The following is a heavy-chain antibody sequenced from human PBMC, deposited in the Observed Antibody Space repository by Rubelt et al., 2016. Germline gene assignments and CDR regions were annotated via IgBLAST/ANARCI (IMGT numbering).Heavy chain of an antibody. Sequence: QLQLQESGPGLVKPSETLSLTCSVSGDSISSSSYHWGWIRQPPGKRLEWIGSIYYTGSTYQNPSLRGRITISVDTSKNQFSRNLSSVTAADTAVYYCARPGYSSGWYWFDPWGQGTLVTVSS. J-gene: IGHJ5*02. D-gene: IGHD6-19*01. CDR2: IYYTGST. CDR1: GDSISSSSYH. CDR3: ARPGYSSGWYWFDP. V-gene: IGHV4-39*01.